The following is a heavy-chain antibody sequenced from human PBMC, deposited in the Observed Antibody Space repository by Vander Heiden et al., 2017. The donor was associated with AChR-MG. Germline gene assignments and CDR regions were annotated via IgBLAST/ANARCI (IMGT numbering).Heavy chain of an antibody. CDR3: ARESSSGSHLDY. CDR1: GGSNSIYY. J-gene: IGHJ4*02. CDR2: IYYSGST. D-gene: IGHD3-10*01. V-gene: IGHV4-59*01. Sequence: QVQLQESGPGLVKPSETLSLTCTVSGGSNSIYYWGWIRQPPGKGLEWIGYIYYSGSTNYNPSLKSRVTISVDTSKNQFSLKLSSVTAADTAVYYCARESSSGSHLDYWGQGTLVTVSS.